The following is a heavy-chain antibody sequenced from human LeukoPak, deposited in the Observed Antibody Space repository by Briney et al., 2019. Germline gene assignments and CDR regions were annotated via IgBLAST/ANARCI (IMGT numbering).Heavy chain of an antibody. CDR1: GYTFTGYY. Sequence: ASVKVSCKASGYTFTGYYMHWVRQAPGQGLEWMGRINPNSGGTNYAQKFQGRVTMTRDTSISTAYMELSRLRSDDTAVYYCASQRGYRRYYFDYWGRGTLVTVSS. D-gene: IGHD5-18*01. J-gene: IGHJ4*02. CDR3: ASQRGYRRYYFDY. V-gene: IGHV1-2*06. CDR2: INPNSGGT.